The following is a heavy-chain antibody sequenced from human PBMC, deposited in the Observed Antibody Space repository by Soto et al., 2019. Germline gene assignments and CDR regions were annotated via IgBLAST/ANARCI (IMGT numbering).Heavy chain of an antibody. Sequence: GGSLRLSCAASGFPFSSYVMSWVRQAPGKGLEWVSGISGGGSNTFYADYVKGRFTISRDNSKNTLLLQMNSLGAEDTAVYYCAKDSNKYSSSLRGRYFDYWGQGIGVTVS. V-gene: IGHV3-23*01. CDR2: ISGGGSNT. J-gene: IGHJ4*02. CDR3: AKDSNKYSSSLRGRYFDY. D-gene: IGHD4-4*01. CDR1: GFPFSSYV.